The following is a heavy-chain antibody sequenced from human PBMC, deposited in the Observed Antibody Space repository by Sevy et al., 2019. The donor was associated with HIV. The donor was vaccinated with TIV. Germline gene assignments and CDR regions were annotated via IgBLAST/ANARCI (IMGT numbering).Heavy chain of an antibody. CDR3: ARDSPVHYVTSAFDI. Sequence: SETLSLTCTVSGGSISSGSYYWSWIRQPAGKGLEWIGRIYTSWSTNYDPSLKSRVTISVDTSKNQFSLKLSSVTAADTAVYYCARDSPVHYVTSAFDIWGQGTMVTVSS. V-gene: IGHV4-61*02. CDR2: IYTSWST. J-gene: IGHJ3*02. CDR1: GGSISSGSYY. D-gene: IGHD4-17*01.